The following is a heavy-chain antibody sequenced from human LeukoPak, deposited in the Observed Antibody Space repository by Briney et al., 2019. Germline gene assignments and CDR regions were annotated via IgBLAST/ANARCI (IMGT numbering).Heavy chain of an antibody. CDR1: GGSFSGYY. D-gene: IGHD3-3*01. CDR3: ARVKMEWLAVDY. CDR2: INHSGST. V-gene: IGHV4-34*01. Sequence: PSETLSLTCAVYGGSFSGYYWSWIRQPPGKGLEWIGEINHSGSTNYNPSLKSRVTISVDTSKNQFSLKLSSVTAADTAVYYCARVKMEWLAVDYWGQGTLVTASS. J-gene: IGHJ4*02.